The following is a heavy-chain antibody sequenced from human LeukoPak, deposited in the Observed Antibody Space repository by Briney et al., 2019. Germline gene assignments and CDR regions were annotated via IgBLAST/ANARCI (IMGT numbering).Heavy chain of an antibody. V-gene: IGHV3-7*03. CDR2: IKEDGSEK. CDR1: GFTFSSYW. J-gene: IGHJ4*02. Sequence: GGSLRLSCAASGFTFSSYWMSWVRQAPGKGLEWVANIKEDGSEKYYVDSVKGRFTISRDNAKKSLYLQMNSLRAEDTAVYYCAKGYCVNDKCSNYDFWGQGTLVTVSS. CDR3: AKGYCVNDKCSNYDF. D-gene: IGHD2-8*01.